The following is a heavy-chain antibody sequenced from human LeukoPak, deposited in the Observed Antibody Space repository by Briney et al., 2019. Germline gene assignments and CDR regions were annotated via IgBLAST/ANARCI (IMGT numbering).Heavy chain of an antibody. Sequence: GASVRDSCKASGFTFTSYGVSWGRQAPGQSLEWLGWISAYNGNTDYAQKFQGKVTMTTDTSTSTAHMELRSLKSDDTAVYYCARVEAYCSRTSCHDYWGLGTLVTVSS. D-gene: IGHD2-2*01. J-gene: IGHJ4*02. V-gene: IGHV1-18*01. CDR1: GFTFTSYG. CDR2: ISAYNGNT. CDR3: ARVEAYCSRTSCHDY.